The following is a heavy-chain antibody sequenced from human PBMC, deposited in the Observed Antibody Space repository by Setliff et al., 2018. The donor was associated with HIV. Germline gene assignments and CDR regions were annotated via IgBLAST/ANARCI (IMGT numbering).Heavy chain of an antibody. CDR1: GGSISSGSYY. CDR2: ISGSGDST. V-gene: IGHV3-23*01. D-gene: IGHD3-10*01. CDR3: AKDRGYYGSGSSLDP. J-gene: IGHJ5*02. Sequence: ETLSLTCTVSGGSISSGSYYWSWVRQAPGKGLEWVSVISGSGDSTFYADSVKGRFTISRDNSKNTLHLQMNSLRAEDTAVYYCAKDRGYYGSGSSLDPWGQGTLVTVSS.